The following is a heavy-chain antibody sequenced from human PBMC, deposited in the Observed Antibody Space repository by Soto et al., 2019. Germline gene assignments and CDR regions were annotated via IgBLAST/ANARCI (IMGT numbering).Heavy chain of an antibody. J-gene: IGHJ4*01. CDR3: ARVHVMVVAGSTFDY. CDR1: GYSISSGCY. D-gene: IGHD6-19*01. V-gene: IGHV4-38-2*02. Sequence: LQTLSLTCTVSGYSISSGCYWAWIRQRPGKGPEWIASIYHGGTTFYNPSLKSRITISVDTSNNQFSLKLTSVTAVDKAVYYCARVHVMVVAGSTFDYWGHGTLVTVSS. CDR2: IYHGGTT.